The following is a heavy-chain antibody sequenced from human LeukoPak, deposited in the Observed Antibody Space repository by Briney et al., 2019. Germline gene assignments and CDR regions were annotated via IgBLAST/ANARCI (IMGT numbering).Heavy chain of an antibody. CDR3: ARAGMLLWFGELSSNWFDP. V-gene: IGHV4-34*01. CDR1: GGSFSGYY. Sequence: SETLSLTCAVYGGSFSGYYWSGIRQPPGKGLEWIGEINHSGSTNYNPSLKSRVTISVDTAKNQFSLKLSSVTAADTAVYYCARAGMLLWFGELSSNWFDPWGQGTLVIVSS. D-gene: IGHD3-10*01. J-gene: IGHJ5*02. CDR2: INHSGST.